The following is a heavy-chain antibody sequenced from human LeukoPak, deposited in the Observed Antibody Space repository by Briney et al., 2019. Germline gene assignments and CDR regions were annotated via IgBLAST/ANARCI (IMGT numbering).Heavy chain of an antibody. CDR3: ARLGDITGDLDY. D-gene: IGHD1-14*01. J-gene: IGHJ4*02. CDR2: ISAYSGTT. CDR1: GYTFISYG. Sequence: ASVKVSCKASGYTFISYGISWVRQAPGHGLEGMGWISAYSGTTKYTQKLRGRVTMTTETSTSTAYKELGSLRSDDAAVYYCARLGDITGDLDYWGQGTLVTVSS. V-gene: IGHV1-18*01.